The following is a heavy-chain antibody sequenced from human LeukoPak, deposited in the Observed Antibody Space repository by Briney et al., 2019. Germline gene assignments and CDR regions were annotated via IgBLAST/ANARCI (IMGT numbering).Heavy chain of an antibody. D-gene: IGHD3-9*01. CDR1: GYTFTSYD. Sequence: ASVKVSCKASGYTFTSYDINWVRQATGQGLEWMGWMNPNSGNTGYAQKFQGRVTMTRNTSISTAYMELSSLRSEGTAVYYCARGVRYFDPTPYDYWGQGTLVTVSS. CDR2: MNPNSGNT. CDR3: ARGVRYFDPTPYDY. V-gene: IGHV1-8*01. J-gene: IGHJ4*02.